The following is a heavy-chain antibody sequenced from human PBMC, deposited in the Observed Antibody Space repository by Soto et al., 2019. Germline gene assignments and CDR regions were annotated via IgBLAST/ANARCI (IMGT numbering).Heavy chain of an antibody. CDR1: GFSLSTSGVG. V-gene: IGHV2-5*02. CDR2: IYWDDDK. J-gene: IGHJ4*02. Sequence: QITLKESGPTLVKPTQTPTLTCTFSGFSLSTSGVGVGWIRQPPGKALEWIALIYWDDDKRYSPSLKSRLTITKDTSKNPVVLTMTNMDPVDTASYYCAHRLAATGLFDYWGQGTLVTVSS. D-gene: IGHD6-13*01. CDR3: AHRLAATGLFDY.